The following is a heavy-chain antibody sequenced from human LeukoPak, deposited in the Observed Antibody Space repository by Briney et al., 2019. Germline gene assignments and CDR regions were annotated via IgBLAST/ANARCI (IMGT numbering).Heavy chain of an antibody. CDR3: ARTSRHYYGSGSNLTPWPAGMDV. Sequence: PSETLSLTCTVSGDSISSYYWTWIRQPPGKGLEWIGYIYYSGITDYNPSLNSRGTISVDTSKNQFSLKLSSVTAADTAVYYCARTSRHYYGSGSNLTPWPAGMDVWGQGTTDTVSS. CDR2: IYYSGIT. D-gene: IGHD3-10*01. CDR1: GDSISSYY. J-gene: IGHJ6*02. V-gene: IGHV4-59*01.